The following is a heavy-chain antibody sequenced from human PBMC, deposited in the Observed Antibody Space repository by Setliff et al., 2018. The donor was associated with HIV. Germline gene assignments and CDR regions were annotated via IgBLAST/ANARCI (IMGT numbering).Heavy chain of an antibody. V-gene: IGHV4-61*03. D-gene: IGHD1-1*01. CDR1: GDSVSSRSYY. CDR2: IYYSGST. J-gene: IGHJ4*02. Sequence: SDTLSLTCTVSGDSVSSRSYYWSWIRQPPGKGLEWIGYIYYSGSTNYNPSLKSRVTTSVDTSKNHFSLKLRSVTAADTAVYYCAQLGMVDDFDYWGQGTLVTVSS. CDR3: AQLGMVDDFDY.